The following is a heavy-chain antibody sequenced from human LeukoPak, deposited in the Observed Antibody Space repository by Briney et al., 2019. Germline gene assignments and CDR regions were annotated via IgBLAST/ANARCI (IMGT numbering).Heavy chain of an antibody. Sequence: PGGSLRLSCAASGFTFSSYWMHWVRQAPGKGLEWVSAISGSGGSTYYADSVKGRFTISRDNSKNTLYLQMNSLRAEDTAVYYCAAFMVRGVIVEDYWGQGTLVTVSS. J-gene: IGHJ4*02. CDR2: ISGSGGST. CDR3: AAFMVRGVIVEDY. D-gene: IGHD3-10*01. V-gene: IGHV3-23*01. CDR1: GFTFSSYW.